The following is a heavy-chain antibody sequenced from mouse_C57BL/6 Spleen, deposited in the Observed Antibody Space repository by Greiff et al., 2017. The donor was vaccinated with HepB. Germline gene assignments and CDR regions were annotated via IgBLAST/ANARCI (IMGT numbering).Heavy chain of an antibody. J-gene: IGHJ2*01. CDR3: ARTSTVVPYYFDY. D-gene: IGHD1-1*01. V-gene: IGHV2-2*01. CDR1: GFSLTSYG. Sequence: VKLMESGPGLVQPSQSLSITCTVSGFSLTSYGVHWVRQSPGKGLEWLGVIWSGGSTDYNAAFISRLSISKDNSKSQVFFKMNSLQADDTAIYYCARTSTVVPYYFDYWGQGTTLTVSS. CDR2: IWSGGST.